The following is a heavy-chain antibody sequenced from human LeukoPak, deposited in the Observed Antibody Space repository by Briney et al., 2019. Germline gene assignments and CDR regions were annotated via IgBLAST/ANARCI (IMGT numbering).Heavy chain of an antibody. J-gene: IGHJ6*04. CDR1: GFTFSSYE. Sequence: GGSLRLSSAASGFTFSSYEMNWVRQAPRKGLEWVSYISSSGSTIYYADSVKSRFTISRDNAKNSLYLQMNSLRAEDTAVYYCAELGITMIGGVWGKGTTVTISS. CDR3: AELGITMIGGV. CDR2: ISSSGSTI. D-gene: IGHD3-10*02. V-gene: IGHV3-48*03.